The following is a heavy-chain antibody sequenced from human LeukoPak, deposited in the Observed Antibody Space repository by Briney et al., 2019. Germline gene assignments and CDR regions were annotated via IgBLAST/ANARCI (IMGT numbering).Heavy chain of an antibody. CDR3: ARDTQLVGATMYYYYYMDV. CDR2: IIPIFGTA. J-gene: IGHJ6*03. Sequence: RASVKVSCKASGGTFSSYAISWVRQAPGQGLEWMGGIIPIFGTANYAQKFQGRVTITADKSTSTAYMELSSLRSEDTAVYYCARDTQLVGATMYYYYYMDVWGKGTTVTVSS. V-gene: IGHV1-69*06. CDR1: GGTFSSYA. D-gene: IGHD1-26*01.